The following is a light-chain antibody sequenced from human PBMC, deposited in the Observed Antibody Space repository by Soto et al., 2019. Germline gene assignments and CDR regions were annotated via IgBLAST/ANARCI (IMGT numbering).Light chain of an antibody. CDR1: SSDVGGYNY. CDR2: DVS. CDR3: SSYTSSSTLMV. V-gene: IGLV2-14*01. Sequence: QSALTQPASVSGSPGQSITISCTGTSSDVGGYNYVSWYQQHPGKAPKLMIYDVSNRPSGVSNRCSGSKSGNTASLTISGLQDEDEADYYCSSYTSSSTLMVFGGGTKLTVL. J-gene: IGLJ2*01.